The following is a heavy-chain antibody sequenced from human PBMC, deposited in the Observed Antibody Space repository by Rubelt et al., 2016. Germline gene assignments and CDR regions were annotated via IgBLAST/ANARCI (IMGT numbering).Heavy chain of an antibody. V-gene: IGHV3-30*01. J-gene: IGHJ3*02. Sequence: QLVESGGGVVQPGRSLRLSCAASGFTFSRYAMHWVRQAPGKGLEWVAVISYEGSEKYYGDSVKGRFTISRDNSKNTLYLQMNTLTPEDTAVYYCGGGLMVRGISIKWDAFDICGQGTMVTVSS. CDR3: GGGLMVRGISIKWDAFDI. CDR2: ISYEGSEK. D-gene: IGHD3-10*01. CDR1: GFTFSRYA.